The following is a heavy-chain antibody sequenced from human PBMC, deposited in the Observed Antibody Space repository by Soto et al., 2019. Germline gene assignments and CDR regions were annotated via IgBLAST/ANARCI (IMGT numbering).Heavy chain of an antibody. CDR1: GDSISSYY. V-gene: IGHV4-59*01. D-gene: IGHD3-22*01. J-gene: IGHJ4*02. CDR3: ALRSMAVVPEY. Sequence: QVQLQESGPGLVKPSETLSLTCAVSGDSISSYYCMWIRQPPGKGLDSIGYLYYGRSANYNPSLKSRVTLSVDTSTNQCSLTLSSMTPADTAVYYCALRSMAVVPEYWGQGTLVTVSS. CDR2: LYYGRSA.